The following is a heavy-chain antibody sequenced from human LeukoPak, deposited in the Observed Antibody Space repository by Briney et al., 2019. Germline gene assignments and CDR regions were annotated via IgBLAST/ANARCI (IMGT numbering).Heavy chain of an antibody. V-gene: IGHV4-34*01. Sequence: SETLSLTCAVYGGSFSGYYWSWIRQPPGKGLEWIGEINHSGSTNYNPSLKSRVTISVDTSKNQFSLKLSSVTAADTAVYYCARGAAYYDFWSGRKRYWYFDLWGRGTLVTVSS. J-gene: IGHJ2*01. CDR1: GGSFSGYY. CDR2: INHSGST. D-gene: IGHD3-3*01. CDR3: ARGAAYYDFWSGRKRYWYFDL.